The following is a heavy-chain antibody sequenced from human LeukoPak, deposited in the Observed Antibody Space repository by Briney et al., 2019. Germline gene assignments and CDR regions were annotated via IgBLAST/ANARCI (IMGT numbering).Heavy chain of an antibody. J-gene: IGHJ6*04. D-gene: IGHD3-10*02. V-gene: IGHV3-48*03. CDR2: ISSSGSTI. Sequence: PGGSLRLSCAASGFTFSSSAMNWVRQAPGKGLEWVSYISSSGSTIYYADSVKGRFTISRDSAKNSLYLQMNSLRAEDTAVYYCAELGITMIGGVWGKGTTVTISS. CDR1: GFTFSSSA. CDR3: AELGITMIGGV.